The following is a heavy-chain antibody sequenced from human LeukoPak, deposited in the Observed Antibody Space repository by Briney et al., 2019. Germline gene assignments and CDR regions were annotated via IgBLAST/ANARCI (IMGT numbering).Heavy chain of an antibody. CDR3: ASLFGSRDGYNFDY. CDR1: GGSISSGGYS. Sequence: PSQTLSLTCAVSGGSISSGGYSWSWIRQPPGKGLEWIGYIYHSGSTYYNPSLKSRVTISVDTSKNQFSLKLSSVTAADTAVYYCASLFGSRDGYNFDYWGQGTLVTVSS. D-gene: IGHD5-24*01. CDR2: IYHSGST. J-gene: IGHJ4*02. V-gene: IGHV4-30-2*02.